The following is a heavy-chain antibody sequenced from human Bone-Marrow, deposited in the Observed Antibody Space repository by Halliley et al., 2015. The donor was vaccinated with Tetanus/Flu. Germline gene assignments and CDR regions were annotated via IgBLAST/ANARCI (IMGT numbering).Heavy chain of an antibody. CDR3: VRENDKGNGMDV. Sequence: SLRLSCAASGFTFNTYAMHWVRQAPGKGLKWVAVISHEGNDKSYADSVRGRFSISRDNSKDTLYLEMNRLRPEDTAIYYCVRENDKGNGMDVWGQGTTVTVSS. CDR1: GFTFNTYA. D-gene: IGHD3-22*01. J-gene: IGHJ6*02. CDR2: ISHEGNDK. V-gene: IGHV3-30*03.